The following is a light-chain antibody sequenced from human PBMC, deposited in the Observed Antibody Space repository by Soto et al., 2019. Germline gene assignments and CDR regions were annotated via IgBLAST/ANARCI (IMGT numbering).Light chain of an antibody. Sequence: EIVLTQSPATLSLSPGKRATLSCRASQSVDSHLVWYQQKPGQAPRLLIYDASNRATGIPARFSGSGSGTDFTLTISSLEPEDFAVYYCQQRSSWPRTFGQGTKVEIK. CDR1: QSVDSH. CDR2: DAS. J-gene: IGKJ1*01. CDR3: QQRSSWPRT. V-gene: IGKV3-11*01.